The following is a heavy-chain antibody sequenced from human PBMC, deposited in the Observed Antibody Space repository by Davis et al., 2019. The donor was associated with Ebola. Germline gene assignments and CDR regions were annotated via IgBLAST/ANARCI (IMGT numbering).Heavy chain of an antibody. V-gene: IGHV3-74*01. Sequence: PGGSLRLSCAASGFTFSLHWMHWVRQAPGKGLVWVARINSVGTSTSYADSVKGRFTISRDNAKSSLYLQMNSLRAEDTAVYYCARGGITVFGVVIMPEDYYYYYMDVWGKGTTVTVSS. J-gene: IGHJ6*03. CDR2: INSVGTST. CDR1: GFTFSLHW. CDR3: ARGGITVFGVVIMPEDYYYYYMDV. D-gene: IGHD3-3*01.